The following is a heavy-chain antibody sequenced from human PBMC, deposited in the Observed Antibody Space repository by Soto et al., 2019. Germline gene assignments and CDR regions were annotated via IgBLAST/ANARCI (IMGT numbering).Heavy chain of an antibody. J-gene: IGHJ5*02. CDR1: GYTFTSYD. V-gene: IGHV1-8*01. CDR2: MNPNSGNT. CDR3: ARGRGRGIAAGRNNWFDP. Sequence: QVQLVQSGAEVKKPGASVKVSCKASGYTFTSYDINWVRQATGQGLEWMGWMNPNSGNTGYAQKFQGRVTMTRNTSISTAYMELSSLRSEDTVVYYCARGRGRGIAAGRNNWFDPWGQGTLVTVSS. D-gene: IGHD6-13*01.